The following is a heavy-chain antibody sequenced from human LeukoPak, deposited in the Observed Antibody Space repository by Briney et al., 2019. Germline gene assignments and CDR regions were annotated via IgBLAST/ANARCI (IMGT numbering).Heavy chain of an antibody. CDR2: ISGSGGST. CDR3: AKDPGYDSTLYYFDY. J-gene: IGHJ4*02. V-gene: IGHV3-23*01. D-gene: IGHD3-22*01. CDR1: GFTFSSYA. Sequence: GGSLRLSCAASGFTFSSYAMSWVRQAPGKGLEWVSAISGSGGSTYYADSVKGRFTISRDNSKNTLYLQMNSLRAEDTAVYYCAKDPGYDSTLYYFDYWGQGALVTVSS.